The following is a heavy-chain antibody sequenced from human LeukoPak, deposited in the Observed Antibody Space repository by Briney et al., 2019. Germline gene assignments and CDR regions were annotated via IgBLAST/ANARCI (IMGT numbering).Heavy chain of an antibody. Sequence: GGSLRLSCAASGFIFNNYALSWVRQTPGKGLEWVGRVKTKGDGGAADYAAPVKGRFTISRDDSTKTLYLQMNSLKTEDTAVYYCTTDRMIYATNWAVSWFDPWGQGTLVTVSS. CDR3: TTDRMIYATNWAVSWFDP. CDR1: GFIFNNYA. J-gene: IGHJ5*02. CDR2: VKTKGDGGAA. V-gene: IGHV3-15*01. D-gene: IGHD2-8*01.